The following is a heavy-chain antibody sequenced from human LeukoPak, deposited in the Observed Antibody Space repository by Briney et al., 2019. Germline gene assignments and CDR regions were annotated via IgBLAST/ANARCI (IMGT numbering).Heavy chain of an antibody. D-gene: IGHD3-10*01. CDR3: TRGMIRGHDFDY. J-gene: IGHJ4*02. Sequence: ASVKLSCKASGYTFTGYYMHWVRQAPGQGLEWMGLINPNSGGTNYAQNFQGRVTMTRDTSISTAYMELNSLRSDDTAVYYCTRGMIRGHDFDYWGQGTLVTVSS. CDR2: INPNSGGT. CDR1: GYTFTGYY. V-gene: IGHV1-2*02.